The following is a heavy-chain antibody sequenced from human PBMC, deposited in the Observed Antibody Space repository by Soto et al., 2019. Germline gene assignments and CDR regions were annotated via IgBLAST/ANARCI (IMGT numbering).Heavy chain of an antibody. D-gene: IGHD2-2*01. J-gene: IGHJ5*02. CDR1: GFTFRSHW. CDR2: INSDGSSA. CDR3: ARGACSGTSCYVFDP. Sequence: GGSLRLSCVASGFTFRSHWMHWVRQSPGKGLVWVSQINSDGSSANYADAVKGRFTFSRDNAKKTLYLQMNSLRAEDTAVYYCARGACSGTSCYVFDPWGPGTLVTV. V-gene: IGHV3-74*01.